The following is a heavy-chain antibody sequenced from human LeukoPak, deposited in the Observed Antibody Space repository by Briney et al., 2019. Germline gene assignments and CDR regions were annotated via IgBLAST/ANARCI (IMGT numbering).Heavy chain of an antibody. CDR2: IYYKGST. CDR3: AKESGGYTSGWYFDY. Sequence: KPSETLYLTCTVPGGSISSYYWSWFRQPPGKGLEWIVNIYYKGSTNNNPSLKSRVTISIDTSKNQFSLKLSSVTAADTAVYYCAKESGGYTSGWYFDYWGQGTLVTVSS. D-gene: IGHD6-19*01. J-gene: IGHJ4*02. V-gene: IGHV4-59*01. CDR1: GGSISSYY.